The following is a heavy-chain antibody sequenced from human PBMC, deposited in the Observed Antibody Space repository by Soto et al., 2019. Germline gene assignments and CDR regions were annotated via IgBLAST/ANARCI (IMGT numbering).Heavy chain of an antibody. CDR1: GGTFDSYA. V-gene: IGHV1-69*06. Sequence: QVQLVQSGAEVKKPGSSVKVSCKASGGTFDSYALSWVRQAPGQGLEWVGGIIPMFGAVHDAQTFHAKVMISADRPTNTAYLEFISLTSEDTAVYYCAREKDAFDIWGQGTRITVSS. CDR2: IIPMFGAV. CDR3: AREKDAFDI. J-gene: IGHJ3*02.